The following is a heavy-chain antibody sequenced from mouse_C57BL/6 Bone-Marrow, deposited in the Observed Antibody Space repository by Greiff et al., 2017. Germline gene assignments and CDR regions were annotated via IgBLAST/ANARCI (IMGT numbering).Heavy chain of an antibody. CDR1: GYAFSSSW. Sequence: QVQLQQSGPELVKPGASVKISCKASGYAFSSSWMNWVKQRPGKGLEWIGRIYPGDGDTNYNGKFKGKATLTEDKSSSTAYMQLSSLTSEDSAVYFCARLLLRLYAMDYWGQGTSVTVSS. D-gene: IGHD1-1*01. CDR2: IYPGDGDT. V-gene: IGHV1-82*01. J-gene: IGHJ4*01. CDR3: ARLLLRLYAMDY.